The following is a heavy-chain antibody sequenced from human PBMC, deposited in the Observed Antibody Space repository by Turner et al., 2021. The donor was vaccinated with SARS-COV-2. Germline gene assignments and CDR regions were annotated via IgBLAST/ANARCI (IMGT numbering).Heavy chain of an antibody. J-gene: IGHJ4*02. D-gene: IGHD3-10*01. CDR2: IYYSGGT. CDR3: ARLVRRAEYYFDY. V-gene: IGHV4-39*01. CDR1: GGSISSSSYY. Sequence: QLQLQESGPGLVKPSETLSLTCTVSGGSISSSSYYWGWIRQPPGKGLEWIGSIYYSGGTYYNPSLKSRVTISVDTSKNQFSLKLSSVTAADTAVYYCARLVRRAEYYFDYWGQGTLVTVSS.